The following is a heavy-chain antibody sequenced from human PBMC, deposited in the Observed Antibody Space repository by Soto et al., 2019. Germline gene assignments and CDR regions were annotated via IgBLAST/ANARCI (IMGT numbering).Heavy chain of an antibody. CDR3: AKDRGYGYRFDY. J-gene: IGHJ4*02. D-gene: IGHD5-18*01. Sequence: GASVKVSCKASGYTFTSYAIHWVRQAPGQRLEWMGWINAGNGNTKYSQKFQGRVTMTADTSTSTAYLELRSLTSDDTAVYFCAKDRGYGYRFDYWGQGSQVTVSS. CDR2: INAGNGNT. V-gene: IGHV1-3*01. CDR1: GYTFTSYA.